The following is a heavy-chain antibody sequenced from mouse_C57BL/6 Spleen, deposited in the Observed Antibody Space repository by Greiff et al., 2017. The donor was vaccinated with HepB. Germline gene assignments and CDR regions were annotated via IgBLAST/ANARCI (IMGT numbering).Heavy chain of an antibody. D-gene: IGHD1-1*01. J-gene: IGHJ1*03. CDR1: GYTFTSYW. Sequence: VQLQQPGAELVRPGTSVKLSCKASGYTFTSYWMHWVKQRPGQGLEWIGVIDPSDSYTNYNQKFKGKATLTVDTSSSTAYMQLSSLTSEDSAVYYCAREYYGSSWGYFDVWGTGTTVTVSS. V-gene: IGHV1-59*01. CDR3: AREYYGSSWGYFDV. CDR2: IDPSDSYT.